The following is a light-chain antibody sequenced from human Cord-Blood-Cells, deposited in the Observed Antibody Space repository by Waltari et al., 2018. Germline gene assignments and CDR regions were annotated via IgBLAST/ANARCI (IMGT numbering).Light chain of an antibody. V-gene: IGKV1-8*01. J-gene: IGKJ2*02. Sequence: AIRMTQSPSSLSASTGDRVTITCRASQGISSCLAWYQQKPGKAPKLLIYSASTLQSGVPSRFSGSGSGTDFTLTISCLQSEDFATYYCQQYYSYPCTFGQGTKLEIK. CDR1: QGISSC. CDR2: SAS. CDR3: QQYYSYPCT.